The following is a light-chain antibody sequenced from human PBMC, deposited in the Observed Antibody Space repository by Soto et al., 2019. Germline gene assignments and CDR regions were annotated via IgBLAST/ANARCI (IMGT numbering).Light chain of an antibody. Sequence: DIPIPQSPSSVSASVGDRVTVTCRTSRNVSSWLAWYQQTPGKAPKLMSHGASTLQRGVPPRFRCSGFGTEFSLTISSLQPEEFATYFCQQGYYCPFTFGPGT. V-gene: IGKV1-12*01. CDR3: QQGYYCPFT. CDR1: RNVSSW. J-gene: IGKJ3*01. CDR2: GAS.